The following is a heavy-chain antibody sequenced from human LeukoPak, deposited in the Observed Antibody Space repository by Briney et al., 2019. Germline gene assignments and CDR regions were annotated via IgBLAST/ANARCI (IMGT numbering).Heavy chain of an antibody. CDR3: ARGLGYDYVWGSYRLDY. Sequence: ASVKVSCKASGYTFTSYGISWVRQAPGQGLEWMGWISAYNGNTNYAQKLQGRVTMTTDTSTSTAYMELRSLRSDDTAVYYCARGLGYDYVWGSYRLDYWGQGTLVTVSS. J-gene: IGHJ4*02. CDR2: ISAYNGNT. V-gene: IGHV1-18*01. CDR1: GYTFTSYG. D-gene: IGHD3-16*02.